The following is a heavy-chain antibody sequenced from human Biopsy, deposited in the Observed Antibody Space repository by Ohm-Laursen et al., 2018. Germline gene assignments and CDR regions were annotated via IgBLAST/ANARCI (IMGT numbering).Heavy chain of an antibody. D-gene: IGHD3-16*01. CDR2: LTWNSGTI. CDR1: GFNFDDYA. J-gene: IGHJ4*02. V-gene: IGHV3-9*01. CDR3: VRSLRNYDFLDS. Sequence: SLRLSCAASGFNFDDYAMHWIRQGPGKGLEWVAGLTWNSGTIAYAGSVRGRFTISRDNAKNSLYLQMNNLTSEDTALYYCVRSLRNYDFLDSWDQGTLVSVSS.